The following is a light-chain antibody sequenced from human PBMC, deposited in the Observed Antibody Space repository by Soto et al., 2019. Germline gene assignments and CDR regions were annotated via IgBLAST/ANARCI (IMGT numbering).Light chain of an antibody. J-gene: IGKJ4*01. CDR1: QSISNY. CDR2: LAS. V-gene: IGKV1-39*01. Sequence: DIQMTQSPSSLSASVGDRVIISCRASQSISNYLNWYQQKPGKAPKLLIYLASSLQGGVPSRFSGSGSGTDFTLTISSLHPEDFATYYCQQTYGNPALTFGGGTKVDIX. CDR3: QQTYGNPALT.